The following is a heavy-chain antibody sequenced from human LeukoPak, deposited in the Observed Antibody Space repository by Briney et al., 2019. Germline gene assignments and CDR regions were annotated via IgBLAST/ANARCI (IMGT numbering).Heavy chain of an antibody. CDR1: VFTFSSYW. D-gene: IGHD3-22*01. Sequence: GGSLRLSCAGSVFTFSSYWMHWVRQAPGKGLVWVSRINSDGSSTSYADSVKGRFTISRDNAKNTVYLQMKSLRAEETAVYYCASHYYDRSGYYWGQGTLVTVSS. CDR3: ASHYYDRSGYY. CDR2: INSDGSST. J-gene: IGHJ4*02. V-gene: IGHV3-74*01.